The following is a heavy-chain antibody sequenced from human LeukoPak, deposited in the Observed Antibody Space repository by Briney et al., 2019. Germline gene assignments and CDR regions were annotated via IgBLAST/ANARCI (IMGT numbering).Heavy chain of an antibody. CDR1: GFTFTNYA. D-gene: IGHD4-17*01. CDR2: ISGSGGST. Sequence: GGSLRLSCAASGFTFTNYAMIWVRQAPGKGLEWVSAISGSGGSTYYADSVKGRFTISRDNSKNTLFLQVNSLRAEDTAVYYCGKDPNGDYVGASDMWGQGTMVTVSP. CDR3: GKDPNGDYVGASDM. J-gene: IGHJ3*02. V-gene: IGHV3-23*01.